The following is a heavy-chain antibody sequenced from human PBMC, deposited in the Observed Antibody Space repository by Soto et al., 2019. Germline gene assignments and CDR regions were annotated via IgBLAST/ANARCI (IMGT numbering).Heavy chain of an antibody. D-gene: IGHD6-19*01. J-gene: IGHJ5*02. CDR1: GFTFSSYW. V-gene: IGHV3-7*01. Sequence: GSLRLSCAASGFTFSSYWMSWVRQAPGKGLEWVANIKQDGSEKYYVDSVKGRFTISRDNAKNSLYLQMNSLRAEDTAVYYCARAPYDVAGSYNWFDPWGQGTLVTVSS. CDR3: ARAPYDVAGSYNWFDP. CDR2: IKQDGSEK.